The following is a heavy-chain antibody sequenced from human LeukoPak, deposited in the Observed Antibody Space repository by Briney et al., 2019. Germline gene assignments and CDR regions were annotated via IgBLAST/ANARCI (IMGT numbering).Heavy chain of an antibody. D-gene: IGHD6-6*01. Sequence: QAGGSLRLSCAASGFTFSSCAMSWVRQAPGKGLEWVSAISGSGGSTYYADSVKGRFTISRANSKNTLYLQMNSLRAEDTAVYYCAKPLSIAARRGIGWFDPWGQGTLVTVSS. CDR2: ISGSGGST. V-gene: IGHV3-23*01. CDR3: AKPLSIAARRGIGWFDP. CDR1: GFTFSSCA. J-gene: IGHJ5*02.